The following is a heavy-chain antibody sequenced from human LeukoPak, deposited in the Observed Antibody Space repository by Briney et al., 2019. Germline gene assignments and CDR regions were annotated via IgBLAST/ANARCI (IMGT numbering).Heavy chain of an antibody. Sequence: PSETLSLTCTVSGGSISSCSYYWDWIRQAPGKGLEWIGNIYHSGITYYNPSLKSRVTMSVDTSKNHFSLKLNSLTAADTAVYYCARHHSALNWFDPWGQGTLVTVSS. D-gene: IGHD2-15*01. J-gene: IGHJ5*02. CDR1: GGSISSCSYY. CDR2: IYHSGIT. V-gene: IGHV4-39*01. CDR3: ARHHSALNWFDP.